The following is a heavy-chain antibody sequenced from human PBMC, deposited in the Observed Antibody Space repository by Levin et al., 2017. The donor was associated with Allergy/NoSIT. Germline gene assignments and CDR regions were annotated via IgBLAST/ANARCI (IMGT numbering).Heavy chain of an antibody. CDR1: GFTISEYA. D-gene: IGHD1-1*01. Sequence: SCAVSGFTISEYAMAWVRQAPGKGLEWVSVITGGGFNTYYGDSVKGRFTVSRDDSKDTLYLDLNSLRAEDTAVYYCAKKQGGTSGFSFDVWGQGTMVTVSP. V-gene: IGHV3-23*01. CDR2: ITGGGFNT. CDR3: AKKQGGTSGFSFDV. J-gene: IGHJ3*01.